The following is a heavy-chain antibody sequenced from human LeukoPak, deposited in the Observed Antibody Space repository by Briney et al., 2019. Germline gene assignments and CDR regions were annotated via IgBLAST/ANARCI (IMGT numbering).Heavy chain of an antibody. Sequence: ASLKVSCKASGYTFTGYYMHWVRQTPGQGLEWMGWINPNSGGTNYAQKFQGRVTMTRDTSISTAYMELSRLRSDDTAVYYCARDHIREYSSSWLDYWGQGTLVTVSS. CDR2: INPNSGGT. CDR1: GYTFTGYY. J-gene: IGHJ4*02. D-gene: IGHD6-13*01. V-gene: IGHV1-2*02. CDR3: ARDHIREYSSSWLDY.